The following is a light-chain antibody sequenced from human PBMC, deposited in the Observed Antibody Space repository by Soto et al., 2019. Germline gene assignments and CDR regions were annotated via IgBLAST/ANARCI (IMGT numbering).Light chain of an antibody. Sequence: QSALAQPPSVSGAPGQRVTISCTGSRSNFGAGYDVHWYQQLPGTAPKLLIYGNSNRPSGVPDRFSGSRSGTSAFLAITGLQDEDEADYYCQSYDTSLGDSRVFGTGTKVTVL. CDR2: GNS. CDR3: QSYDTSLGDSRV. CDR1: RSNFGAGYD. J-gene: IGLJ1*01. V-gene: IGLV1-40*01.